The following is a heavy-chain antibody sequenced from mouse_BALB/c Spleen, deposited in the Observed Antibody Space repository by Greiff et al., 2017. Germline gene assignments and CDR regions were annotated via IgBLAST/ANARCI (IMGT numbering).Heavy chain of an antibody. CDR1: GFTFSSFG. V-gene: IGHV5-17*02. D-gene: IGHD2-3*01. Sequence: EVKLVESGGGLVQPGGSRKLSCAASGFTFSSFGMHWVRQAPEKGLEWVAYISSGSSTIYYADTVKGRFTISRDNPKNTLFLQMTSLRSEDTAMYYCARHDGNSDYWGQGTTLTVSS. CDR2: ISSGSSTI. J-gene: IGHJ2*01. CDR3: ARHDGNSDY.